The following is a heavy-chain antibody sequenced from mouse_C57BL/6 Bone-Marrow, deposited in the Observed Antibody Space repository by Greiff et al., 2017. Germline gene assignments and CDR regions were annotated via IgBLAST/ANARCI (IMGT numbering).Heavy chain of an antibody. CDR1: GFNIKDDY. CDR3: TDHGYDGYFDV. CDR2: IDPENGDT. V-gene: IGHV14-4*01. D-gene: IGHD2-2*01. J-gene: IGHJ1*03. Sequence: EVQGVESGAELVRPGASVKLSCTASGFNIKDDYMHWVKQRPEQGLEWIGWIDPENGDTEYASKFQGKATITADTSSNTAYLQLSSLTSEDTAVYYCTDHGYDGYFDVWGTGTTVTVSS.